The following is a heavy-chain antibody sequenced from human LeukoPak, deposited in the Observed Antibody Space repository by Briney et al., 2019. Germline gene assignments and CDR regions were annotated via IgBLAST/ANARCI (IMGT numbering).Heavy chain of an antibody. J-gene: IGHJ2*01. CDR2: INHSGST. V-gene: IGHV4-34*01. D-gene: IGHD2-21*02. CDR3: ARGGDYYPHWYFDL. Sequence: SETLSLTCAVYGGSFSGYYWSWIRQPPGKGLEWIGEINHSGSTNYNPSLKSRVTISVDTSKNQFSLKLSSVTAADTAVYYCARGGDYYPHWYFDLWGRGTLVTVSS. CDR1: GGSFSGYY.